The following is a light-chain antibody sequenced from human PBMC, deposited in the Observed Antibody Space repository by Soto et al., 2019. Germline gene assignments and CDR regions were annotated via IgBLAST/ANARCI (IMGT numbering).Light chain of an antibody. CDR1: QSVSSSY. J-gene: IGKJ4*01. CDR2: GAS. CDR3: QQRTDWAPLT. Sequence: EIVLTQSPGTLSLSPGERATLSCRAIQSVSSSYLAWYQQKPGQAPRLLIYGASSRATGIPDRFSGSGSGTDFTLTISSLEPEDFAVYYCQQRTDWAPLTFGGGTKVDI. V-gene: IGKV3D-20*02.